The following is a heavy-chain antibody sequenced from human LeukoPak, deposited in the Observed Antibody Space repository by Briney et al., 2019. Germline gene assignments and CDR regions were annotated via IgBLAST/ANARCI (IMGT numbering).Heavy chain of an antibody. J-gene: IGHJ4*02. V-gene: IGHV2-5*01. CDR2: IYWNNDK. CDR3: AHKGERELLYYFDY. Sequence: SGPTLVKPTQTLTLTCTFSGFSLSTSGVGVGWIRQPPGKALEWLALIYWNNDKRYSPSLKSRLTITKDTSKNQVVLTMTNMDPVDTATYYCAHKGERELLYYFDYWGQGTLVTVSS. CDR1: GFSLSTSGVG. D-gene: IGHD1-26*01.